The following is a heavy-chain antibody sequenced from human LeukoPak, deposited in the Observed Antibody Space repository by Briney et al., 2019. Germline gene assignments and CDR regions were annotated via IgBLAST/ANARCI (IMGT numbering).Heavy chain of an antibody. CDR1: SGSVGGYY. CDR3: ARESPRFRETYYFDY. Sequence: SETLSLTCTISSGSVGGYYWSWIRQPPGKGLEWIGYIYYTGSTKYNPSLKSRVTISVDTSKNQFSLKLTSVTAADTAVYYCARESPRFRETYYFDYWGQGTLVTVSS. CDR2: IYYTGST. D-gene: IGHD4-17*01. J-gene: IGHJ4*02. V-gene: IGHV4-59*02.